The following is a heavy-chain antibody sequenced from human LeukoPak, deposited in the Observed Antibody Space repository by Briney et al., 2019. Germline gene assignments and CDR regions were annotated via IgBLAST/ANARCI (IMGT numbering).Heavy chain of an antibody. CDR3: AGSSTSCLSCGFDY. CDR1: GFTFSSYA. V-gene: IGHV3-23*01. Sequence: PGGSLRLSCAASGFTFSSYAMSWVRQAPGKGLEWVSAISGSGGSTYYADSVKGRFTISRDNSKNTLYLQMNSLRAEDTAVYYCAGSSTSCLSCGFDYWGQGTLVTGSS. CDR2: ISGSGGST. D-gene: IGHD2-2*01. J-gene: IGHJ4*02.